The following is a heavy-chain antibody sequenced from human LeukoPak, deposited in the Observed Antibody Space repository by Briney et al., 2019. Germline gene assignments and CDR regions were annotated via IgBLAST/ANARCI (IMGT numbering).Heavy chain of an antibody. V-gene: IGHV3-21*01. CDR1: GFTFSSYS. J-gene: IGHJ4*02. CDR3: ARDPGTTGTSFGY. D-gene: IGHD1-1*01. CDR2: ISSSSYI. Sequence: GGSLRLSCAASGFTFSSYSMNWVRQAPGKGLEWVSSISSSSYIYYADSVKGRFTISRDNAENSLYLQMNSLRAEDTAVYYCARDPGTTGTSFGYWGQGTLVTVSS.